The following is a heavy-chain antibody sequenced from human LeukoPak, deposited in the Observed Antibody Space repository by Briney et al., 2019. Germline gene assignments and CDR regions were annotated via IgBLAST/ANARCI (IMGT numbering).Heavy chain of an antibody. CDR2: ISSSSSYI. D-gene: IGHD3-10*01. J-gene: IGHJ4*02. V-gene: IGHV3-21*01. CDR3: ARDLSLITMVRGVIASSPSDY. Sequence: GGSLRLSCAASGFTFSSYSMNWVRQAPGKGLEWVSSISSSSSYIYYADSVKGRFTISRDNAKNSLYLQMNSLRAEDTAVYYCARDLSLITMVRGVIASSPSDYWGQGTLVTVSS. CDR1: GFTFSSYS.